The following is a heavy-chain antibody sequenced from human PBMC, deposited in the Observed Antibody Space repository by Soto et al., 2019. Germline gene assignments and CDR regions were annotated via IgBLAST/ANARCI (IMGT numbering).Heavy chain of an antibody. J-gene: IGHJ4*02. V-gene: IGHV3-48*02. D-gene: IGHD3-9*01. CDR1: GFTFSSYS. CDR3: AGGLRYFDCLLDYFDY. CDR2: ISSSSSTI. Sequence: GGSLRLSCAASGFTFSSYSMNWVRQAPGKGLEWVSYISSSSSTIYYAGSVKGRFTISRDNAKNSLYLQMNSLRDEDTAVYYCAGGLRYFDCLLDYFDYWGQGPLVTVSS.